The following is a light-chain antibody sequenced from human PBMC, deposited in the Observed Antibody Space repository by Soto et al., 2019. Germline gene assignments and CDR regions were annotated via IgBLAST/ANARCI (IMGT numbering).Light chain of an antibody. CDR1: QSVSSSY. V-gene: IGKV3-20*01. J-gene: IGKJ2*01. CDR3: QQSLSMYT. Sequence: EIVLTQSPGTLSLSPGERATLSCRASQSVSSSYLAWYQQKPGQAPRLLIYGASSRATGIPDRFSGSGSGTDFTLTISRLEPEDFAVYYCQQSLSMYTFGQGTKLEIK. CDR2: GAS.